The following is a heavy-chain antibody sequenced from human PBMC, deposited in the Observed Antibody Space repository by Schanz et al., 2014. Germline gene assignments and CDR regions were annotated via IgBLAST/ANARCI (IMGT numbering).Heavy chain of an antibody. J-gene: IGHJ6*02. D-gene: IGHD2-15*01. Sequence: EVQLVESGGGLVKPGGSLRLSCEASEFTFSSYKMNWVRQAPGKGLEWVSSISSSGSYIHYADSVKGRFTISRDNAKNTLYRQMNSLRAEDTAVYYCAKGMGYCSGGTCYDYYYYGLDVWGQGTTVTVSS. CDR2: ISSSGSYI. CDR1: EFTFSSYK. V-gene: IGHV3-21*01. CDR3: AKGMGYCSGGTCYDYYYYGLDV.